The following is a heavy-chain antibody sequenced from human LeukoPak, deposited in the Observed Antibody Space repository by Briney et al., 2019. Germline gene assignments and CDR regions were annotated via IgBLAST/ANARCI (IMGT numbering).Heavy chain of an antibody. CDR2: IIPILGIA. Sequence: ASVKVSCKASGGTFSSYAISWVRQAPGQGLEWMGRIIPILGIANYAQKLQGRVTMTTDTSTSTAYMELRSLRSDDTAVYYCARVHYGDLHFDYWGQGTLVTVSS. CDR3: ARVHYGDLHFDY. V-gene: IGHV1-69*04. J-gene: IGHJ4*02. D-gene: IGHD4-17*01. CDR1: GGTFSSYA.